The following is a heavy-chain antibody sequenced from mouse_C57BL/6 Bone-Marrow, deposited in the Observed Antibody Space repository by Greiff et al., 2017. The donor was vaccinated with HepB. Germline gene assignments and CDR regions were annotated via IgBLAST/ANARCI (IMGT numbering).Heavy chain of an antibody. D-gene: IGHD1-1*01. CDR3: ARKGDYYGSRYYYAMDY. CDR1: GFSLTSYG. J-gene: IGHJ4*01. CDR2: IWSGGST. V-gene: IGHV2-2*01. Sequence: VQLQESGPGLVQPSQSLSITCTVSGFSLTSYGVHWVRQSPGKGLEWLGVIWSGGSTDYNAAFISRLSISKDNSKSQVFFKMNSLQADDTAIYYCARKGDYYGSRYYYAMDYWGQGTSVTVSS.